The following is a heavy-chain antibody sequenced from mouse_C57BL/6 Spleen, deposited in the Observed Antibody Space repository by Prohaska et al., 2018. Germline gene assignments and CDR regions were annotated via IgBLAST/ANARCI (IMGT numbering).Heavy chain of an antibody. V-gene: IGHV1-26*01. Sequence: VQLQQSGPELVKPGASVKISCKASGYTFTDYYMNWVKQSHGKSLEWIGDINPNNGGTSYNQKFKGKATLTVDKSSSTAYMELRSLTSEDSAVYYCARSQLFPYWYFDVWGTGTTVTVSS. CDR3: ARSQLFPYWYFDV. J-gene: IGHJ1*03. CDR2: INPNNGGT. CDR1: GYTFTDYY. D-gene: IGHD4-1*02.